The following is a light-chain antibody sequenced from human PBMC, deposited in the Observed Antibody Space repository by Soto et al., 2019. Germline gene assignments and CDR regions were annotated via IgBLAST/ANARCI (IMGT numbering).Light chain of an antibody. V-gene: IGKV1-5*03. CDR3: QLSNQFLEA. CDR2: KAS. Sequence: EIQVANTTSAERRAGEESRSLTSPASQAISSWLAWYQQKPGKAPKLLIYKASTLKSGVPSRFSGSGTGTEFTLTISSLQPDDFAFYYRQLSNQFLEAFGQGTKVDIK. J-gene: IGKJ1*01. CDR1: QAISSW.